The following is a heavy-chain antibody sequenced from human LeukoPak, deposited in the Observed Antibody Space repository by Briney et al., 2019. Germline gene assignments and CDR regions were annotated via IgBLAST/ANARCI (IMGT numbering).Heavy chain of an antibody. J-gene: IGHJ4*02. V-gene: IGHV4-34*01. CDR2: INHSGST. CDR3: ARAGSRWLPRTPCFDY. Sequence: SETLSLTCAVYGGSFSGYYWSWICQPPGKGLEWIGEINHSGSTNYNPSLKSRVTISVDTSKNQFSLKLSSVTAADTAVYYCARAGSRWLPRTPCFDYWGQGTLVTVSS. CDR1: GGSFSGYY. D-gene: IGHD5-24*01.